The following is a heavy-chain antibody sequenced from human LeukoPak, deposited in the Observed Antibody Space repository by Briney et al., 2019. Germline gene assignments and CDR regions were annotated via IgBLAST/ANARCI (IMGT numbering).Heavy chain of an antibody. V-gene: IGHV4-38-2*01. D-gene: IGHD3-22*01. Sequence: KPSGTLSLTCAVSGYSLSTGYFWGWIRQPPGKGLGWVGGIYHSGTTYYNPSLKSRVTISVDTSKNQFSLKLTSVTAADTAVYYCARSGSDYYDSSGYYNWFDPWGQGTLVTVSS. CDR3: ARSGSDYYDSSGYYNWFDP. CDR2: IYHSGTT. J-gene: IGHJ5*02. CDR1: GYSLSTGYF.